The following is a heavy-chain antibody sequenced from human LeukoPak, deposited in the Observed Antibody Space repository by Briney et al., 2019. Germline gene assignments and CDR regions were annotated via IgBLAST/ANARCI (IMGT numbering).Heavy chain of an antibody. CDR3: ARETMDTSCFDY. Sequence: ASVKVSCKASGYTFTSYGISWVRQAPGQGLEWMGWISAYNGNTNYAQKLQGRVTMTTDTSTSTAYMELRSPRSDDTAVYYCARETMDTSCFDYWGQGTLVTVSS. CDR2: ISAYNGNT. CDR1: GYTFTSYG. J-gene: IGHJ4*02. D-gene: IGHD2-2*01. V-gene: IGHV1-18*01.